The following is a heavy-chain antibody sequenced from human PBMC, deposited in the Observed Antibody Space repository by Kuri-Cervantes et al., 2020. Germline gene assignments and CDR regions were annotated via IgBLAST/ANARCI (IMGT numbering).Heavy chain of an antibody. CDR3: ALLRGCSSTSCSGFSLDY. V-gene: IGHV3-23*01. D-gene: IGHD2-2*01. CDR1: GFTFSSYA. Sequence: GESLKISCAASGFTFSSYAMSWVRQAPGKGLEWVSAISGSGGSTYYADSVKGRFTISRDNSKNTLYLQMNSLRAEDTAVYYCALLRGCSSTSCSGFSLDYWGQGTLVTVSS. CDR2: ISGSGGST. J-gene: IGHJ4*02.